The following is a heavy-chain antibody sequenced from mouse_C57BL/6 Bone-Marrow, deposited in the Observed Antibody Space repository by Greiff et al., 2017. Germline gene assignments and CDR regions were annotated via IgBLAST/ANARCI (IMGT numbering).Heavy chain of an antibody. D-gene: IGHD2-3*01. CDR2: INPSSGYT. V-gene: IGHV1-7*01. J-gene: IGHJ1*03. CDR1: GYTFTSYW. Sequence: QVQLQQSGAELAKPGASVKLSCKASGYTFTSYWMHWVKQRPGQGLEWIGYINPSSGYTKYNQKFKDKATLTADKSSSTAYMQLSSLTYEDSAVHYCARPLGWLLPYFDVWGTGTTVTVSS. CDR3: ARPLGWLLPYFDV.